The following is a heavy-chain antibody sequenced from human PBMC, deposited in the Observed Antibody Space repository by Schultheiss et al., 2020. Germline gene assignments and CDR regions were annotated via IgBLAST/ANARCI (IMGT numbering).Heavy chain of an antibody. V-gene: IGHV4-61*08. CDR1: GGSISSGGYY. J-gene: IGHJ4*02. CDR2: IYYSGST. CDR3: ARLAIVGAKTSDY. Sequence: SETLSLTCTVSGGSISSGGYYWSWIRQHPGKGLEWIGYIYYSGSTNYNPSLKSRVTISVDTSKNQFSLKLSSVTAADTAVYYCARLAIVGAKTSDYWGQGTLVTVSS. D-gene: IGHD1-26*01.